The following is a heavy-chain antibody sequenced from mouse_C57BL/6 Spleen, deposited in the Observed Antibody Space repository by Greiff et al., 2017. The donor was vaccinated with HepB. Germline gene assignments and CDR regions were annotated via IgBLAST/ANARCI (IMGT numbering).Heavy chain of an antibody. CDR1: GFTFSSYA. Sequence: DVMLVESGGGLVKPGGSLKLSCAASGFTFSSYAMSWVRQTPEKRLEWVATISDGGSYTYYPDNVKGRFTISRDNAKNNLYLQMSHLKSEDTAMYYCARDRGGARGWYFDVWGTGTTVTVSS. CDR2: ISDGGSYT. J-gene: IGHJ1*03. D-gene: IGHD3-1*01. CDR3: ARDRGGARGWYFDV. V-gene: IGHV5-4*01.